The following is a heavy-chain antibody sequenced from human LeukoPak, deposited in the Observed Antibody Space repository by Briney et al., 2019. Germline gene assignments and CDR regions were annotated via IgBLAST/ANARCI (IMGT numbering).Heavy chain of an antibody. J-gene: IGHJ4*02. Sequence: PTGRSLRLSCAASGFTFSSYAMHWVRQAPGKGLEWVAVISYDGSNKYYADSVKGRFTISRENSKNTLYLQMNSLRAEDTAVYYCARDARRYDFWSGYYHDYWGQGTLVTVSS. D-gene: IGHD3-3*01. V-gene: IGHV3-30-3*01. CDR3: ARDARRYDFWSGYYHDY. CDR2: ISYDGSNK. CDR1: GFTFSSYA.